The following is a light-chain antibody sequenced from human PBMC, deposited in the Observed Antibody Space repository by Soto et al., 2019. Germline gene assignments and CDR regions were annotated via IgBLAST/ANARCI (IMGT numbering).Light chain of an antibody. Sequence: QLVLTQPPSVSEAPGQRVTISCTGSSSNIGAGYDVHWYQQLPGTAPKLLIYGNSNRPSGVPDRFSGSKSGTSASLAITGLQAEDEAEYYCQSYDSSLSGSKVFGGGTKLTVL. CDR3: QSYDSSLSGSKV. CDR2: GNS. CDR1: SSNIGAGYD. J-gene: IGLJ3*02. V-gene: IGLV1-40*01.